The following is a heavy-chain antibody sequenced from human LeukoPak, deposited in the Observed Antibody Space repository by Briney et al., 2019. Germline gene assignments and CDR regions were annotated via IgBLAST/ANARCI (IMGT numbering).Heavy chain of an antibody. V-gene: IGHV4-4*02. Sequence: TSGTLSLTCAVSGGSISSSNWWSWVRQPPGKGLEWIGEIYHSGSTNYNPSLKSRVTISVDKSKNQFSLKLSSVTAADTAVYYCVRDPFSRERTWFDPWGQGTLVTVSS. D-gene: IGHD3-16*01. CDR2: IYHSGST. CDR3: VRDPFSRERTWFDP. J-gene: IGHJ5*02. CDR1: GGSISSSNW.